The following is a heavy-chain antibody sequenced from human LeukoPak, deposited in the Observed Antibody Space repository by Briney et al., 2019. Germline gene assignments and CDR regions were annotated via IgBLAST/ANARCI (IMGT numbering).Heavy chain of an antibody. J-gene: IGHJ4*02. CDR2: INPNSGGT. V-gene: IGHV1-2*04. Sequence: ASVKVSCTASGGTFSSYAISWVRQAPGQGLEWMGWINPNSGGTNYAQKFQGWVTMTRDTSISTAYMELSRLRSDDTAVYYCAREAKTYYFDYWGQGTLVTVPS. D-gene: IGHD1-26*01. CDR1: GGTFSSYA. CDR3: AREAKTYYFDY.